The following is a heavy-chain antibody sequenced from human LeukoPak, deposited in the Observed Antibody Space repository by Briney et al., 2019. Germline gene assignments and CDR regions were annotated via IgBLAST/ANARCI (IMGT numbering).Heavy chain of an antibody. CDR1: GYTFTSYG. D-gene: IGHD6-19*01. CDR3: ARLGEQWLVEARGDWFDP. CDR2: ISAYSGNT. V-gene: IGHV1-18*01. J-gene: IGHJ5*02. Sequence: GASVKVSCKASGYTFTSYGISWVRQAPGQGLEWMGWISAYSGNTNYARKLQGRVTMTTDPSPSTAYMELRSLRSDDTAVYYCARLGEQWLVEARGDWFDPWGQGTLVTVSS.